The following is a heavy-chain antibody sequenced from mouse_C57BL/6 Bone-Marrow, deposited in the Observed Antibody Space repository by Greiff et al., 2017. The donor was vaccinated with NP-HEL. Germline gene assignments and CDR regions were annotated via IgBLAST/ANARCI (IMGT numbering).Heavy chain of an antibody. D-gene: IGHD1-1*01. CDR2: IHPNSGST. CDR3: AREITTVVGYAMDY. CDR1: GYTFTSYW. V-gene: IGHV1-64*01. J-gene: IGHJ4*01. Sequence: VQLQQPGAELVKPGASVKLSCKASGYTFTSYWMHWVKPRPGQGLEWIGMIHPNSGSTNYNEKFKSKATLTVDKSSSTAYMQLSSLTSEDSAVYYCAREITTVVGYAMDYWGQGTSVTVSS.